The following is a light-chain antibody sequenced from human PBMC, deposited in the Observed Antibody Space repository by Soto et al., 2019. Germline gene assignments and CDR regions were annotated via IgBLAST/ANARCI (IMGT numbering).Light chain of an antibody. CDR3: QSYDSSLSGVV. CDR1: SSNIGAGYD. CDR2: GNS. V-gene: IGLV1-40*01. Sequence: QLVLTQPPSVSGAPGQRVTISCTGSSSNIGAGYDVHWYQQLPGTAPKLLIYGNSNRPSGVPDRFSGSKSGTSASLAITGLQAADEADYYCQSYDSSLSGVVFGGGTKVTVL. J-gene: IGLJ2*01.